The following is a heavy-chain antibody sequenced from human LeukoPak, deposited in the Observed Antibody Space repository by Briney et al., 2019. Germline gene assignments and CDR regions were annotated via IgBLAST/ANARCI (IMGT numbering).Heavy chain of an antibody. Sequence: SQTLSLTCAVSGDSISSGGYSWSWIRQPPGKGLGWIGYIYHGGSAYYDPSLKSRVNISVDKSKNQFSLELSSMTAADTAVYYSGGQFKWFDPWGQGTLVTVSS. CDR2: IYHGGSA. CDR1: GDSISSGGYS. V-gene: IGHV4-30-2*01. D-gene: IGHD5-24*01. J-gene: IGHJ5*02. CDR3: GGQFKWFDP.